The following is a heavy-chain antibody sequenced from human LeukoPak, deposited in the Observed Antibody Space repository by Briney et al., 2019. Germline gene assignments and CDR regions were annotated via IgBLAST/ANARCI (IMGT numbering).Heavy chain of an antibody. J-gene: IGHJ4*02. CDR3: ARGIRYFDSSMMSDY. CDR1: GGSISSYY. CDR2: IYYSGST. D-gene: IGHD3-9*01. Sequence: KPSETLSLTCTVSGGSISSYYWSWIRQPPGKGLEWIGYIYYSGSTNYNPSLKSRVTTSVDTSKNQFSLKLSSVTAADTAVYYCARGIRYFDSSMMSDYWGQGTLVTVSS. V-gene: IGHV4-59*01.